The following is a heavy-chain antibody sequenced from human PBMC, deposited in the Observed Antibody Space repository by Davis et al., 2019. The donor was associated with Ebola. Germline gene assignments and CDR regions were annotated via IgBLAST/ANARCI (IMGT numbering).Heavy chain of an antibody. V-gene: IGHV4-39*07. J-gene: IGHJ4*02. CDR1: GGSINSSSHY. CDR2: LYYVGYT. D-gene: IGHD1-26*01. Sequence: SETLSLTCTVSGGSINSSSHYWGWIRQPPGRDLQWIASLYYVGYTYYNPSLKSRVTMSVDTSKKQFSLNLNSVTAADTAVYYCARDDLSGLIDSWGQGTLVTVSS. CDR3: ARDDLSGLIDS.